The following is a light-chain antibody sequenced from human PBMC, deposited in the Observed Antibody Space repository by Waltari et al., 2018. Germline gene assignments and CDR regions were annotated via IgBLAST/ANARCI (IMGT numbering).Light chain of an antibody. CDR1: QSISNY. CDR2: KAA. V-gene: IGKV1-5*03. Sequence: QMTQSPSTMSASVGDTITITCRASQSISNYLAWYQQKPGKAPKRLIYKAASSGRGVPARVSGRGSGTEGTRTSSRLQPDDLAKYYCQQYKTYASFGQGTKLECK. J-gene: IGKJ2*03. CDR3: QQYKTYAS.